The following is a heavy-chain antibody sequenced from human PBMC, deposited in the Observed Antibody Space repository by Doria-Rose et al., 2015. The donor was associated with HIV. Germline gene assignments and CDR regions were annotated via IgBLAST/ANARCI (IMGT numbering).Heavy chain of an antibody. Sequence: FSSYAISWVRQAPGQGLEWMGGIIPIFGTANYAQKFQGRVTITADESTSTSYMELSSLRSEDSAVYYCARDKDTSGDYPFDYWGQGTLVTVSS. CDR2: IIPIFGTA. CDR1: FSSYA. J-gene: IGHJ4*02. CDR3: ARDKDTSGDYPFDY. D-gene: IGHD3-22*01. V-gene: IGHV1-69*01.